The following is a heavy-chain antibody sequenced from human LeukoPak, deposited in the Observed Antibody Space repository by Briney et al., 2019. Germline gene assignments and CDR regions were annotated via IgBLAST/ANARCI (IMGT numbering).Heavy chain of an antibody. Sequence: SVKVSCTASGGTFSSYAISWVRQAPGQGLEWMGGIIPIFGTTNYAQKFQGRVTITADESTSTAYMELSSLRSEDTAVYYCARVSLGSYGSQHYFYYGMDVWGQGTTVTVSS. CDR1: GGTFSSYA. CDR3: ARVSLGSYGSQHYFYYGMDV. CDR2: IIPIFGTT. D-gene: IGHD1-26*01. V-gene: IGHV1-69*13. J-gene: IGHJ6*02.